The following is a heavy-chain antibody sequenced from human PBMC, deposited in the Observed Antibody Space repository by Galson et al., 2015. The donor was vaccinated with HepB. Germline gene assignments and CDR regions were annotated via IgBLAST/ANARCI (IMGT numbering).Heavy chain of an antibody. D-gene: IGHD6-13*01. CDR1: GYTFTSYG. J-gene: IGHJ6*02. Sequence: QSGAEVTKPGASVTVSCTASGYTFTSYGISWVRQAPGQGLEWMGWISAYNGNTNYAQKLQGRVTMTTDTSTSTAYMELRSLRSDDTAVYYCARYSSSWYLGYYYYGMDVWGQGTTVTVSS. V-gene: IGHV1-18*01. CDR2: ISAYNGNT. CDR3: ARYSSSWYLGYYYYGMDV.